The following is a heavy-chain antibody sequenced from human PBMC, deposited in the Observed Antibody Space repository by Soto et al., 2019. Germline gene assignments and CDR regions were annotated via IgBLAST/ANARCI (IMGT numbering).Heavy chain of an antibody. CDR2: IWYDGSNK. Sequence: QVQLVESGGGVVQPGRSLRLSCTASGFTFSSYGMHWVRQAPGKGLEWVAVIWYDGSNKYFADSVKGRFTISRDNSKNPLNLQMTGWRAEATVGFNCGGDLICGGGGCSAGGNYTSGMAVGGQGTRSPSP. V-gene: IGHV3-33*01. J-gene: IGHJ6*02. CDR3: GGDLICGGGGCSAGGNYTSGMAV. D-gene: IGHD2-2*02. CDR1: GFTFSSYG.